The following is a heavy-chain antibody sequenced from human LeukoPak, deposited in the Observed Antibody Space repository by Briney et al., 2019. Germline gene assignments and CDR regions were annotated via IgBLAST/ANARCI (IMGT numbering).Heavy chain of an antibody. J-gene: IGHJ4*02. Sequence: ASMKVSCKASGYTFTGYYMHWVRQAPGQGLEWMGWINPNSGGTNYAQKFQGRVTMTRDTSISTAYMELSRLRSDDTAVYYCARVLYYYDSSGYYPLGYWGQGTLVTVSS. CDR1: GYTFTGYY. D-gene: IGHD3-22*01. V-gene: IGHV1-2*02. CDR3: ARVLYYYDSSGYYPLGY. CDR2: INPNSGGT.